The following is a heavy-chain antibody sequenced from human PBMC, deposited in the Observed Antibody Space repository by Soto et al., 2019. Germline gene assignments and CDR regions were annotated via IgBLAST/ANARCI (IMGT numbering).Heavy chain of an antibody. CDR2: INHSGST. CDR3: ARDKITGLFDY. V-gene: IGHV4-34*01. Sequence: PSETLSLTCAFCGGSFSGYYWTWIRQPPGTGLEWIGEINHSGSTNHNPSLKSRVTISVDTSKNQFSLKLTSVTAADTAVYYCARDKITGLFDYWGQGTLVTVSS. J-gene: IGHJ4*02. CDR1: GGSFSGYY. D-gene: IGHD2-8*02.